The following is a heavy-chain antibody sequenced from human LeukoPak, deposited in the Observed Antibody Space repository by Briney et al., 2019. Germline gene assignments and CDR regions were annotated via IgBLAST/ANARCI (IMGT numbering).Heavy chain of an antibody. D-gene: IGHD3-16*01. J-gene: IGHJ4*02. CDR1: GYTFTGYY. CDR3: ARDGLGFGGYFDY. V-gene: IGHV1-2*04. CDR2: INPNSGGT. Sequence: ASVKVSCKASGYTFTGYYMHWVRQAPGQGLEWMGWINPNSGGTNYAQKFQGWVTMTRDTSISTAYMELSRLRSEDTAVYYCARDGLGFGGYFDYWGQGTLVTVSS.